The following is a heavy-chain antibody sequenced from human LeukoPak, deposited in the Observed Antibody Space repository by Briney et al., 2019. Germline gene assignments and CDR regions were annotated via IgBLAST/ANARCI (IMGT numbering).Heavy chain of an antibody. CDR1: GFTVSSNY. CDR3: AKDGQVVTAF. Sequence: LSGGSLRLSCAASGFTVSSNYMNWVRQAPGKGLEWVSIIYSGGSTYYADSVKGRFTVSRDNSKNTLYLQMNSLRAEDTAVYYCAKDGQVVTAFWGQGTLVTVSS. D-gene: IGHD2-21*02. J-gene: IGHJ4*02. CDR2: IYSGGST. V-gene: IGHV3-53*01.